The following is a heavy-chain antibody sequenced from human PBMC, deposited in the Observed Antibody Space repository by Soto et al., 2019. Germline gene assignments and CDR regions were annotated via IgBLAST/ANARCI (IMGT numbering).Heavy chain of an antibody. CDR1: GYRCTSYG. V-gene: IGHV5-51*01. CDR2: IYPGDSDT. D-gene: IGHD6-6*01. Sequence: XEPLKVSRQSSGYRCTSYGSGLVLQVPGKGLEWIGIIYPGDSDTRYSPSFQGQVNISADKAISTAYLQGSILKASDTAMYLCTRPKVASSSSGWFDRWGQRTLVTVSS. CDR3: TRPKVASSSSGWFDR. J-gene: IGHJ5*02.